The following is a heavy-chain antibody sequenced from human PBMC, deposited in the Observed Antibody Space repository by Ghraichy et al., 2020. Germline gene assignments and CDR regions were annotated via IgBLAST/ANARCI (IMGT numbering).Heavy chain of an antibody. CDR2: TYSRSKGYN. Sequence: SCAISGDSVSGKSVVWNWIRQSPSRGLEWLGRTYSRSKGYNDYAVSVKSRITITPATSKNQFSLQLNSVTPEDTAVYYCARQALNRGQIDYWGQGTLVTVSS. V-gene: IGHV6-1*01. CDR3: ARQALNRGQIDY. CDR1: GDSVSGKSVV. J-gene: IGHJ4*02.